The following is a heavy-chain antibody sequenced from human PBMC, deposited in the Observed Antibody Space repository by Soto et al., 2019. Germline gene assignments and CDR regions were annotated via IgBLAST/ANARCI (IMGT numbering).Heavy chain of an antibody. CDR2: IFSGGDT. CDR3: ATGGDNAGPKPGA. D-gene: IGHD2-21*02. V-gene: IGHV3-53*01. Sequence: HPGGSLRLSCAASGFTVSSNYMGWVRQAPGRGLEWVSVIFSGGDTYYAGSVRGRFTISRDNSKNTLYLQMNSLRAEDTAVYFCATGGDNAGPKPGAWGQGTLVTVS. CDR1: GFTVSSNY. J-gene: IGHJ5*02.